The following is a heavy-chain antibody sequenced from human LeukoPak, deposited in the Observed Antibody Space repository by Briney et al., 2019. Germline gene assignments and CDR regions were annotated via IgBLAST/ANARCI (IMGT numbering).Heavy chain of an antibody. J-gene: IGHJ4*02. V-gene: IGHV3-30*18. Sequence: GGSLRVSCAASGFTISSYGMHWVRQAPGKGLEWVAVTSYDGSHKNYADSVKGRFTISRDNSKNTLELQMSSLRAEDTAVYYCAKDQDSYGLDFWGQGTLVTVSS. CDR1: GFTISSYG. D-gene: IGHD5-18*01. CDR2: TSYDGSHK. CDR3: AKDQDSYGLDF.